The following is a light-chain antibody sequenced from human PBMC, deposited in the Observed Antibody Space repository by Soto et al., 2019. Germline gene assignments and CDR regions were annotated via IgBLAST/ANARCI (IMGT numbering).Light chain of an antibody. J-gene: IGKJ2*01. Sequence: DIQMTHSPSSLSASVGDRVTITCRASQSISSYLNWYQQKPGKAPKLLIYAASSLQSGVPSRFSGSGSGTDFTLTISSLQPEDFATYYCQQSYSTLRYTFGQGTKLEIK. CDR1: QSISSY. V-gene: IGKV1-39*01. CDR2: AAS. CDR3: QQSYSTLRYT.